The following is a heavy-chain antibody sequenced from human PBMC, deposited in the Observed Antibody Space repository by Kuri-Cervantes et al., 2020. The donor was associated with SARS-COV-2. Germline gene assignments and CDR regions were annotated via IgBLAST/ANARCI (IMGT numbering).Heavy chain of an antibody. V-gene: IGHV3-30*18. CDR3: VKGLYSSSYYGLDH. CDR2: ISYDGSNK. D-gene: IGHD3-10*01. Sequence: GGSLRLSCAASGFTFSSYGMHWVRQAPGKGLEWVAVISYDGSNKYYADSVKGRFTISRDNAKNSLYLQMNGLRDEDTAVYHCVKGLYSSSYYGLDHGGLGTPVTVSS. CDR1: GFTFSSYG. J-gene: IGHJ4*02.